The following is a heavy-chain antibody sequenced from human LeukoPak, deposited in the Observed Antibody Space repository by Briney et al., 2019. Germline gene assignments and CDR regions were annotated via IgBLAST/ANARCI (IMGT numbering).Heavy chain of an antibody. J-gene: IGHJ6*03. V-gene: IGHV4-59*01. D-gene: IGHD3-3*01. CDR2: MYYSGST. Sequence: PSETLSLTCTVSGGSIIDYYWNWIRQPPGKGVEWIGYMYYSGSTTYNPSLKSRVTMSVDTAKNQFSLKLRSVTAADTAVYYCARGDFFSKTNCYLRPMDVWGKGTTVTVSS. CDR3: ARGDFFSKTNCYLRPMDV. CDR1: GGSIIDYY.